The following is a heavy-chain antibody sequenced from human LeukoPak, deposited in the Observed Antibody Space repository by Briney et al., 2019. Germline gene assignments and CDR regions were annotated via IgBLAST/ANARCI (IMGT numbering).Heavy chain of an antibody. J-gene: IGHJ4*02. CDR2: IYWDDDK. D-gene: IGHD3-10*01. CDR1: GFSLSTSGVG. CDR3: AHMGGSGSYYRFDY. Sequence: SGPTLVKPTQTLTLTCTFSGFSLSTSGVGVGWIRQPPGKALEWLALIYWDDDKRYCPSLKSRLTITKDTSKNQVVLTMTNMDPVDTATYYCAHMGGSGSYYRFDYWGQGTLVTVSS. V-gene: IGHV2-5*02.